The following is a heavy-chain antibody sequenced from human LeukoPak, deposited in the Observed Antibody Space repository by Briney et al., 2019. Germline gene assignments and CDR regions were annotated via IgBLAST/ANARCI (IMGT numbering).Heavy chain of an antibody. CDR3: VRDCDRSGYYCY. V-gene: IGHV1-18*01. D-gene: IGHD3-22*01. CDR2: ISPYNGNI. CDR1: GYTFTSYG. J-gene: IGHJ4*02. Sequence: ASVKVSCKASGYTFTSYGISWVRQAPAQGLEWMGWISPYNGNINYAQKLQGRVTMATDTSTSTAYMELRSLRSDDTAVYYCVRDCDRSGYYCYWGQGTLVTVSS.